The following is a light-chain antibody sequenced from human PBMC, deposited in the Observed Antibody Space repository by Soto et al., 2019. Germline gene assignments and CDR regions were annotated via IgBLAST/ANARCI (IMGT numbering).Light chain of an antibody. CDR3: QQYGDSFRT. J-gene: IGKJ1*01. CDR2: AAS. Sequence: EIVLTQSPGTLSLSPGERATLSCRASQSVSSSYLAWYQQKPGQAPRVLIYAASSRVTGIPDRFSGSGSGTDFTLTISRLEPEDVAVYFCQQYGDSFRTFGQGTKVEIK. CDR1: QSVSSSY. V-gene: IGKV3-20*01.